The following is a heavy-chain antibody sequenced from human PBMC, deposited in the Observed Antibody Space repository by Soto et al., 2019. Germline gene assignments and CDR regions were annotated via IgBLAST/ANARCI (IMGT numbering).Heavy chain of an antibody. CDR2: INPSGGST. D-gene: IGHD2-21*02. V-gene: IGHV1-46*01. CDR1: GYTFTSYY. Sequence: QVQLVQSGAEVKKPGASVKVSCKASGYTFTSYYMHWVRQAPGQGLEWMGIINPSGGSTSYAQKFHGRATLTRDTPTSTVYVELSSLRSEDMALYYCASAVGGDCGGDCYSHGCYSGMDVRGQGTTVTVSS. J-gene: IGHJ6*02. CDR3: ASAVGGDCGGDCYSHGCYSGMDV.